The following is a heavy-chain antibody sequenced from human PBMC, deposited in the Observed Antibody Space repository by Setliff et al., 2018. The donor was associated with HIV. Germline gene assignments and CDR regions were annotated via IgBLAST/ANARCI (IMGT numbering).Heavy chain of an antibody. J-gene: IGHJ4*02. CDR2: INYRGNT. D-gene: IGHD5-18*01. CDR1: GGSISTSRYY. CDR3: ARSPGVDTNMAFDY. Sequence: PSETLSLTCTVSGGSISTSRYYWGWIRQPPGKGLEWIGSINYRGNTYYNPSLKSRVTISVDTSKNQVSLKLNSVTAADTAVYYCARSPGVDTNMAFDYWGQGTLVTVSS. V-gene: IGHV4-39*07.